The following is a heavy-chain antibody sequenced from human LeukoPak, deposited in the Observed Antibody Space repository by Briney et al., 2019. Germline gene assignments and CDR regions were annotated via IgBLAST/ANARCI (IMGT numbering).Heavy chain of an antibody. J-gene: IGHJ5*02. CDR3: ARDRAYSSGVNWFDP. V-gene: IGHV3-11*04. Sequence: GGSLRLSCAASGFTFSDFCMSWIRQAPGKGLEWLSYITSSGNSIYYADSVRGRFTISRDNAKNSLYLQMNSLRAEDTAVYYCARDRAYSSGVNWFDPWGQGTLVTVSS. CDR1: GFTFSDFC. CDR2: ITSSGNSI. D-gene: IGHD6-19*01.